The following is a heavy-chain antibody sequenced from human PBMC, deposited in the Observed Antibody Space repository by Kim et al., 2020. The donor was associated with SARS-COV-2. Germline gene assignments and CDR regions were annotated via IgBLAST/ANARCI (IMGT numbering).Heavy chain of an antibody. CDR3: ARQRAVYGYLDY. Sequence: SETLSLTCTVSGGSISSSSYYWGWIRQPPGKGLEWIGSIYYSGSTYYNPSLKSRVTISVDTSKNQFSLKLSSVTAADTAVYYCARQRAVYGYLDYWGQGTLVTVSS. D-gene: IGHD5-18*01. CDR1: GGSISSSSYY. V-gene: IGHV4-39*01. J-gene: IGHJ4*02. CDR2: IYYSGST.